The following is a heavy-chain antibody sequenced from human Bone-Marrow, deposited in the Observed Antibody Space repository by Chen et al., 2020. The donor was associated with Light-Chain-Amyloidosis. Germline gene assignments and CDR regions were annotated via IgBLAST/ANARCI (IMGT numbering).Heavy chain of an antibody. CDR1: GYTFPNYW. CDR2: IYPDDSDA. CDR3: TRRRDGYNFDY. V-gene: IGHV5-51*01. D-gene: IGHD5-12*01. Sequence: EVQLEQSGPEVKKPGESLNISCKGSGYTFPNYWTGWVRQMPGKGLEWMGVIYPDDSDARYSPSFEGQVTISADKSITTAYLQWRSLKASDTAMYYCTRRRDGYNFDYWGQGTLVTVSS. J-gene: IGHJ4*02.